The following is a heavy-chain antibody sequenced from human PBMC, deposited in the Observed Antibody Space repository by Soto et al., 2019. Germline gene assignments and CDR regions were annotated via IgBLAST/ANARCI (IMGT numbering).Heavy chain of an antibody. D-gene: IGHD5-12*01. J-gene: IGHJ4*02. Sequence: GGSLRLSCAASGFTFSSYAMHWVRQAPGKGLEWVAVISYDGSNKYYADSVKGRFTISRDNSKNTLYLQMNSLRAEDTAVYYCAGNSGYDSGPDYWGQGTLVTVSS. CDR2: ISYDGSNK. CDR3: AGNSGYDSGPDY. V-gene: IGHV3-30-3*01. CDR1: GFTFSSYA.